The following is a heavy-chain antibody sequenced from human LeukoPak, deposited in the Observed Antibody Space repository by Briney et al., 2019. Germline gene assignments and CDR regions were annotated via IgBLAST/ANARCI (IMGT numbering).Heavy chain of an antibody. CDR1: GFSINTAHY. V-gene: IGHV4-38-2*01. D-gene: IGHD6-13*01. J-gene: IGHJ1*01. CDR2: ISHSGSA. Sequence: SETLSLTCAVSGFSINTAHYWGWVRQPPGEGLEWIGSISHSGSAYYNPSLKSRVTISLDASKNQFSLKVTSVTAADTAVYYRARGMSSVAAVGLWGRGTLVTVSS. CDR3: ARGMSSVAAVGL.